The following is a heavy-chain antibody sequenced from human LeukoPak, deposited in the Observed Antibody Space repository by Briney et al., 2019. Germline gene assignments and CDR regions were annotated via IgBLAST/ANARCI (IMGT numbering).Heavy chain of an antibody. CDR3: AREGLYSSSWYFDY. D-gene: IGHD6-13*01. CDR2: ISYDGSNK. Sequence: PGGSLRLSCAASGFTFSSYPMHWVRQAPGKGLEWVAIISYDGSNKYYADSVKGRFTISRENSKNTLYLQMNSLRPEDTAVYYCAREGLYSSSWYFDYWGQGTLVTVSS. V-gene: IGHV3-30*04. CDR1: GFTFSSYP. J-gene: IGHJ4*02.